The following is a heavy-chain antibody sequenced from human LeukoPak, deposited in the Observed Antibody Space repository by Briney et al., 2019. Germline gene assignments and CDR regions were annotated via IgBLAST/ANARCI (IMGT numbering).Heavy chain of an antibody. D-gene: IGHD2-15*01. CDR2: IYTSGST. CDR3: AGGARYCSGGSCYFREFHY. J-gene: IGHJ4*02. Sequence: SETLSLTCTVSGGSISSYYWSWIRQPAGKGLEWIGRIYTSGSTNYNPSLKSRVTMPVDTSKNQFSLKLSSVTAADTAVYYCAGGARYCSGGSCYFREFHYWGQGTLVTVSS. V-gene: IGHV4-4*07. CDR1: GGSISSYY.